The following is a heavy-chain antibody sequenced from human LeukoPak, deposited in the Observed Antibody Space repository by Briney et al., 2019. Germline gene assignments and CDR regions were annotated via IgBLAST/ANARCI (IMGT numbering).Heavy chain of an antibody. V-gene: IGHV4-39*07. J-gene: IGHJ3*02. Sequence: SETLSLTCTVSGASISSSSYNWGWIRQPPGKGLEWIGSIYYSGSTYYSPSLKSRVTISVDTSKNQFSLKLSSVTAADTAVYYCARGPQYCSDGSCYSYAFDIWGQGTMVTVSS. D-gene: IGHD2-15*01. CDR1: GASISSSSYN. CDR3: ARGPQYCSDGSCYSYAFDI. CDR2: IYYSGST.